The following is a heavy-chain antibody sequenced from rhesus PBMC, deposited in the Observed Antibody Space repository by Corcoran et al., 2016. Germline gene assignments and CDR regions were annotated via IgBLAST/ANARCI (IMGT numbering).Heavy chain of an antibody. D-gene: IGHD6-13*01. Sequence: QVQLQQWGEGLVKPSETLSLTYAGYGGSIRGYYYWSWIRQPPGKGLEWIGYIYGNSASTNYNPSLNNRVTISKDTSKNQFSLKLSSVTAADTAVYYCARDSYSSWGVAFDFWGQGLRVTVSS. J-gene: IGHJ3*01. CDR1: GGSIRGYYY. V-gene: IGHV4-73*01. CDR3: ARDSYSSWGVAFDF. CDR2: IYGNSAST.